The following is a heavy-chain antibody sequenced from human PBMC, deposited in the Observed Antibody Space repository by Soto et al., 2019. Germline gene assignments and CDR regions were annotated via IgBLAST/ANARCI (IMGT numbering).Heavy chain of an antibody. Sequence: PTLVNPTETLTLTCTVSGFSLSNARMGVSWIRQPPGKALEWLAHIFSNDEKSYSTSLKSRLTISKDTSKSQVVLTMTNMDPVDTATYYCARITKLVATGYYYYGMDVWGQGTTVTVSS. CDR1: GFSLSNARMG. CDR2: IFSNDEK. D-gene: IGHD5-12*01. J-gene: IGHJ6*02. V-gene: IGHV2-26*01. CDR3: ARITKLVATGYYYYGMDV.